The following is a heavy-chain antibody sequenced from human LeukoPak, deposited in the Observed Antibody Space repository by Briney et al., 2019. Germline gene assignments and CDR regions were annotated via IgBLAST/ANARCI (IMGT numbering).Heavy chain of an antibody. CDR2: ISSNGADT. CDR1: RFAFSTYA. J-gene: IGHJ4*02. V-gene: IGHV3-23*01. D-gene: IGHD1-14*01. Sequence: PGGSLRLSCAVSRFAFSTYAMPWVRQAPGQGLDYVSTISSNGADTYYADSVKGRFTISRDNSKNTLYLQMTSLRVEDTAVYYCANYRKPQGLDYWGQGTLVTVSS. CDR3: ANYRKPQGLDY.